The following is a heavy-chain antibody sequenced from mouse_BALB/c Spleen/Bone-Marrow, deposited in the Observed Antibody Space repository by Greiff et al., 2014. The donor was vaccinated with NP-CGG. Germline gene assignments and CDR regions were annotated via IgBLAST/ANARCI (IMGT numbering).Heavy chain of an antibody. V-gene: IGHV2-6-4*01. CDR2: IWGGGST. J-gene: IGHJ3*01. CDR3: ARNLRDPFAY. Sequence: VQRVESGPGLVAPSQSLSITCTFSGFSLSRYSMHWIRQPPGNGLEWLGMIWGGGSTDYNSALKSRLSISKDNSKSQVFLKMNSLQTDDTAIYYCARNLRDPFAYWGQGTLVTVSA. CDR1: GFSLSRYS.